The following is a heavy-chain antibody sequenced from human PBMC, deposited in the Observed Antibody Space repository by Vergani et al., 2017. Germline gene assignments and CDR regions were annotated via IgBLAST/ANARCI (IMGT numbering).Heavy chain of an antibody. J-gene: IGHJ4*02. V-gene: IGHV5-10-1*01. CDR3: ARLAGGFDSSGYYIDY. CDR2: IDPSDSYT. CDR1: GYSFTSYW. Sequence: EVQLVQSGAEVKKPGESLRISCKGSGYSFTSYWISWVRQMPGKGLEWMGRIDPSDSYTNYSPSCQGHVTISADKSISTAYLQWSSLKASDTARYYCARLAGGFDSSGYYIDYWGQGTLVTVSS. D-gene: IGHD3-22*01.